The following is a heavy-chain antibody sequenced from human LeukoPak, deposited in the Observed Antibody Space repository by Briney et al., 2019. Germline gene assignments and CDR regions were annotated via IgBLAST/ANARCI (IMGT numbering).Heavy chain of an antibody. D-gene: IGHD3-3*01. V-gene: IGHV3-23*01. CDR2: ISGSGGST. Sequence: GGSLRLSCAASGFTFSSYAVSWVRQAPGKGLEWVSAISGSGGSTYYADSVKDRFTISRDNSKNTLYLQMNSLRAEDTAVYYCAKVRRKDYDFWSGQKGFDYWGQGTLVTVSS. J-gene: IGHJ4*02. CDR3: AKVRRKDYDFWSGQKGFDY. CDR1: GFTFSSYA.